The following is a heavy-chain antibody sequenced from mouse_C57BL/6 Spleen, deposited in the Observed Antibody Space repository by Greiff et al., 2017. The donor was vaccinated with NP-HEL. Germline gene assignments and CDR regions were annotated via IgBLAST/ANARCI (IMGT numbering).Heavy chain of an antibody. CDR3: ARSYYGSSPYYAMDY. J-gene: IGHJ4*01. Sequence: EVQLVESGGGLVKPGGSLKLSCAASGFTFSDYGMHWVRQAPEKGLEWVAYISSGSSTIYYADTVKGRFTISRDNAKNTLFLQMTSLRSEDTAMYYCARSYYGSSPYYAMDYWGQGTSVTVSS. CDR2: ISSGSSTI. D-gene: IGHD1-1*01. CDR1: GFTFSDYG. V-gene: IGHV5-17*01.